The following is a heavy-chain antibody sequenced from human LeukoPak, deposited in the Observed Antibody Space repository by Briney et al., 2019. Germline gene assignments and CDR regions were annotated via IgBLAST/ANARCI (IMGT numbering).Heavy chain of an antibody. D-gene: IGHD3-22*01. J-gene: IGHJ4*02. CDR3: ARGYYDSSGYVDY. Sequence: PGGSLRLSCAASGFTFSDYYMSWIRQAPGKGLEWVSYISSSGSTLYYADSVKGRFTISRDHAKNSLYLQMNSLRAEDTAVYYCARGYYDSSGYVDYWGQGTLVTVSS. CDR2: ISSSGSTL. CDR1: GFTFSDYY. V-gene: IGHV3-11*01.